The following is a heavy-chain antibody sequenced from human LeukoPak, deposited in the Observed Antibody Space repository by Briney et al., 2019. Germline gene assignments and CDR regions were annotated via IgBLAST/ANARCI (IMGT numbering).Heavy chain of an antibody. CDR2: IWYDGSNK. J-gene: IGHJ4*02. D-gene: IGHD5-24*01. Sequence: GRSLRLSCAASGLTFSNYDVHWGRQAPGKGLEWVAVIWYDGSNKYYVDSVKGRFTISRDISKNTLYLQMNSLSAEDTAVYYCARHGYNYGFDYWGQGTLVTVSS. CDR1: GLTFSNYD. V-gene: IGHV3-33*01. CDR3: ARHGYNYGFDY.